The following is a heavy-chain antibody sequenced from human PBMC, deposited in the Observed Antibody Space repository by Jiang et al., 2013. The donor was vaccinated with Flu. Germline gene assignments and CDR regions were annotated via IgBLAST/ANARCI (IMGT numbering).Heavy chain of an antibody. Sequence: GSGLVKPSGTLSLTCAVSGVSVSNTNWWSWVRQPPGKGLEWMGEVYHTGNTNYNPSLKSRVTISVDKSNNHFSLKLSSVTAADTAVYYCARAYHYQSSAAFDIWGQGTMVIVSS. J-gene: IGHJ3*02. V-gene: IGHV4-4*02. D-gene: IGHD3-22*01. CDR2: VYHTGNT. CDR1: GVSVSNTNW. CDR3: ARAYHYQSSAAFDI.